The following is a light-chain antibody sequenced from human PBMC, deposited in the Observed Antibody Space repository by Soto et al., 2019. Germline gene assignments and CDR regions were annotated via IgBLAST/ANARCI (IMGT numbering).Light chain of an antibody. CDR3: QQYYSYPALT. CDR2: AAS. J-gene: IGKJ4*01. Sequence: AIRMTQSPSSFSASTGDRVTITCRASQGISSYLAWYQQKPGKAPKLLIYAASTLQSGVPSRFSGSGSGTDFTLTSSCLQSEDFATYYCQQYYSYPALTFGGGTKVEIK. V-gene: IGKV1-8*01. CDR1: QGISSY.